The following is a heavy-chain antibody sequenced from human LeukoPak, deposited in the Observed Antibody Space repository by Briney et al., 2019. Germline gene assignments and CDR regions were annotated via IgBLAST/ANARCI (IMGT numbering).Heavy chain of an antibody. D-gene: IGHD3-22*01. Sequence: SETLSLTCAVSGGSISSNNWWSWVRQPPGKGLEWIGEISHIGSTNYNPSLKSRVSMSVDKSKNQFSLKLSSVTAADTAVYYCAGLVGRYSSGLYYYYFDYWGQGTLVTVSS. V-gene: IGHV4-4*02. J-gene: IGHJ4*02. CDR1: GGSISSNNW. CDR3: AGLVGRYSSGLYYYYFDY. CDR2: ISHIGST.